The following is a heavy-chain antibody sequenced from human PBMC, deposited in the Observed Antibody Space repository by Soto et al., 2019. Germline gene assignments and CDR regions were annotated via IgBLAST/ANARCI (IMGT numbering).Heavy chain of an antibody. Sequence: SETLSLTCSVSGRSMSSNYWSWIRQSPDRGLEWLGYVFYGGTDYNPSLGGRVSMSVETSKSQFSLKLTSVTVADTAVYYCEIYRGALYFEFWGPGILVTVSS. CDR3: EIYRGALYFEF. J-gene: IGHJ4*02. CDR2: VFYGGT. D-gene: IGHD3-16*01. V-gene: IGHV4-59*01. CDR1: GRSMSSNY.